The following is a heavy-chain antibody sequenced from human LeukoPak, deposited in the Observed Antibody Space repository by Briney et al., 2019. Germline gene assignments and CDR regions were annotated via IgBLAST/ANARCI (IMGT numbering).Heavy chain of an antibody. Sequence: SETLSLTCAVYGGSFNGYYWSWIRQPPGKGLEWIGEINHSGSTNYNPSLKSRVTISVDTSKNQFSLKLSSVTAADTAVYYCARQHPYYYYYYMDVWAKGTTVTVPS. CDR3: ARQHPYYYYYYMDV. V-gene: IGHV4-34*01. CDR1: GGSFNGYY. D-gene: IGHD6-13*01. J-gene: IGHJ6*03. CDR2: INHSGST.